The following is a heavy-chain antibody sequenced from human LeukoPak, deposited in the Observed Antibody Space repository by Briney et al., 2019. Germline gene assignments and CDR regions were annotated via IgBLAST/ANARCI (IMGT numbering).Heavy chain of an antibody. CDR3: AREEKKQSGFDY. Sequence: PSETLSLTCTVSGGSISSGSYYWSWIRQPAGKGLEWIGRIYTSGSTNYNPSLKSRVTISVDTSKNRFSLKLSSVTAADTAVYYCAREEKKQSGFDYWGQGTLVTVSS. J-gene: IGHJ4*02. CDR2: IYTSGST. V-gene: IGHV4-61*02. CDR1: GGSISSGSYY. D-gene: IGHD3-3*01.